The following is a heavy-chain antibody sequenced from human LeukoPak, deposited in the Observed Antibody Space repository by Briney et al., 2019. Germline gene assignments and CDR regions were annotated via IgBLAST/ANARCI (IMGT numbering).Heavy chain of an antibody. CDR2: ISGTGGTA. J-gene: IGHJ1*01. D-gene: IGHD2-15*01. CDR1: GFTFSSYP. CDR3: AKSEAGAYSPEYFQH. V-gene: IGHV3-23*01. Sequence: HPGGSLRLSCAASGFTFSSYPMHWVRQAPGKGLDWVSGISGTGGTAYYADSVKGRFTISRDNSKNTLYLQMNSLRAEDTAKYYCAKSEAGAYSPEYFQHWGLGTLVTVSS.